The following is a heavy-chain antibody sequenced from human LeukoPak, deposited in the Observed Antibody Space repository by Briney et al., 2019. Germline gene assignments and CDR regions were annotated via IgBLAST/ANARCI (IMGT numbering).Heavy chain of an antibody. Sequence: PAGGSLRLSCAASGLTFSSHWMHWVRQAPGKGLVWVSRITNDGSSTTYADSVKGRFTISRDNSKNTLYLQMNSLRAEDTAVYYCARDEEFGGSYYFDYWGQGTLVTVSS. V-gene: IGHV3-74*01. CDR3: ARDEEFGGSYYFDY. CDR2: ITNDGSST. CDR1: GLTFSSHW. J-gene: IGHJ4*02. D-gene: IGHD2-15*01.